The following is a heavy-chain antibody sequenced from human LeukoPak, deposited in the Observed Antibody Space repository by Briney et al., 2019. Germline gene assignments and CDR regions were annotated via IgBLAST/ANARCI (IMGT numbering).Heavy chain of an antibody. CDR1: GFNFDDYA. D-gene: IGHD2-15*01. Sequence: GGSLRLSCVGSGFNFDDYAMNWVRQAPGKGLEWVANIKQDGSEKYYVDSVKGRFTISRDNSKNTLYLQMNSLRAEDTAVYYCAKDGGYCSGGSCYSLDYYYYMDVWGKGTTVTISS. CDR3: AKDGGYCSGGSCYSLDYYYYMDV. CDR2: IKQDGSEK. V-gene: IGHV3-7*01. J-gene: IGHJ6*03.